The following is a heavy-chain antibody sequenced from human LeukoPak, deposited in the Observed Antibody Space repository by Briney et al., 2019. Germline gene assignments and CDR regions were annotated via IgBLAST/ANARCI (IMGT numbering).Heavy chain of an antibody. J-gene: IGHJ6*04. D-gene: IGHD3-10*02. CDR3: AELGITMIGGV. V-gene: IGHV3-48*04. CDR2: ISSSSSTI. Sequence: GGSLRLSCAASGFTFSNAWMSWVRQAPGKGLEWVSYISSSSSTIYYADSVKGRFTISRDSAKNSLYLQMNSLRAEDTAVYYCAELGITMIGGVWGKGTTVTISS. CDR1: GFTFSNAW.